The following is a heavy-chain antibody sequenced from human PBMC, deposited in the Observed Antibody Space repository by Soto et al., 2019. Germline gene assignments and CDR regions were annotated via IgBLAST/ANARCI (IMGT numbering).Heavy chain of an antibody. D-gene: IGHD3-9*01. CDR1: GGSISSGSYY. CDR3: ARHLGDYDLLTGSYSDCWYFDL. Sequence: QLQLQESGPGLVKPSETLSLTCTVSGGSISSGSYYWGWIRQPPGKGLEWIGSIFHSGDTYYNPSLKSRVTISVDTSKNHFSLKLRSVTAADTAVYYCARHLGDYDLLTGSYSDCWYFDLWGRGTLVTVSS. CDR2: IFHSGDT. J-gene: IGHJ2*01. V-gene: IGHV4-39*01.